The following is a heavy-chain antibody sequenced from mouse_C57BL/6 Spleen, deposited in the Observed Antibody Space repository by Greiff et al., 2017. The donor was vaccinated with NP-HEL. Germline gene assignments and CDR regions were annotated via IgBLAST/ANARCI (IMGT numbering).Heavy chain of an antibody. Sequence: EVQLQQSGPELVKPGASVKIPCKASGYTFTDYNMDWVKQSHGKSLEWIGDINPNNGGTIYNQKFKGKATLTVDKSSSTAYMELRSLTSEDTAVYYCARSNYGYDEDYAMDYWGQGTSVTVSS. CDR1: GYTFTDYN. V-gene: IGHV1-18*01. J-gene: IGHJ4*01. CDR2: INPNNGGT. D-gene: IGHD2-2*01. CDR3: ARSNYGYDEDYAMDY.